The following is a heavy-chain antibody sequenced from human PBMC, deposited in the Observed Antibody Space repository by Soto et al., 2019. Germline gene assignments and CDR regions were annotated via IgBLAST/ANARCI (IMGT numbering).Heavy chain of an antibody. J-gene: IGHJ4*02. D-gene: IGHD5-12*01. CDR3: FRGGYDDYGKEGRY. CDR2: IYARGGST. V-gene: IGHV1-46*01. Sequence: QVQFVQSGAEVKMPGASVKVSCKASGYTFTNYNVHWVRQAPGQGFEWMAIIYARGGSTSYAQNFTGNVNVTRDTSKRTVYLELNSLRSDDTAVYYCFRGGYDDYGKEGRYWGQGTLVTVSS. CDR1: GYTFTNYN.